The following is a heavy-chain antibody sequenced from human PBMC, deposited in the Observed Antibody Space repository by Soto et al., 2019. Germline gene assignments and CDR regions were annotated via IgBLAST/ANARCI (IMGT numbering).Heavy chain of an antibody. J-gene: IGHJ3*02. CDR2: IYYSGST. CDR1: GGSISSSSYY. D-gene: IGHD6-19*01. Sequence: QLQLQESGPGLVKPSETLSLTCTVSGGSISSSSYYWGWIRQPPGKGLEWIGSIYYSGSTYYNPSLKSRVTISVDTSKNQFSLKLSSVTAADTAVYYCARLGGQWLGYAFDIWGQGTMVTVSS. CDR3: ARLGGQWLGYAFDI. V-gene: IGHV4-39*01.